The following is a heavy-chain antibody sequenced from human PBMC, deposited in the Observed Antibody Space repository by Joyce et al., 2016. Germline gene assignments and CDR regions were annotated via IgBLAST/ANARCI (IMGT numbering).Heavy chain of an antibody. CDR3: ARGEDYYGSEEY. D-gene: IGHD3-10*01. CDR1: GGSSSAYS. Sequence: QVQVQQWGAGLLKPSETLSLTCAVYGGSSSAYSWSWIRQPPGKGLEWIGEIDHYGSTKFNPSLKSRVMISVDTSKNQVSLKVNSVTAADTAVYYCARGEDYYGSEEYWGQGTLVTVSS. CDR2: IDHYGST. V-gene: IGHV4-34*01. J-gene: IGHJ4*02.